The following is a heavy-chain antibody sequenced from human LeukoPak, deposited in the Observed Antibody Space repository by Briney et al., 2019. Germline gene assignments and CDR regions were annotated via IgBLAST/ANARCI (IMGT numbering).Heavy chain of an antibody. CDR3: AKDRGGTGDFDY. J-gene: IGHJ4*02. CDR1: GYSFSSYV. Sequence: ASVEVSCKASGYSFSSYVIHWLRRAPGQRLEWMGWINVGNGDTKYSQKFQGRVTIARDTSANTAYMELSSLRSEETATYYCAKDRGGTGDFDYWGQGTLVTVSS. D-gene: IGHD1-1*01. V-gene: IGHV1-3*01. CDR2: INVGNGDT.